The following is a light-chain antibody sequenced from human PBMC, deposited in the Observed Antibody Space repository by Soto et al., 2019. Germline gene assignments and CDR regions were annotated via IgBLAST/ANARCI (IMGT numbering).Light chain of an antibody. J-gene: IGLJ1*01. CDR1: SSGVGGYNY. V-gene: IGLV2-11*01. CDR3: CSYAGSYTFDV. Sequence: QSALTQPRSVSGSPGQSVTISCTGTSSGVGGYNYVSWYQQHPGKAPKLMIYDVSKRPSGVPDRFSGSKSGNTASLTISGLQAEDEADYYCCSYAGSYTFDVFGTGTKLTFL. CDR2: DVS.